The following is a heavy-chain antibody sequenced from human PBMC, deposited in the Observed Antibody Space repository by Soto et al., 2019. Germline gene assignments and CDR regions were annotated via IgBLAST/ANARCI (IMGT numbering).Heavy chain of an antibody. Sequence: TLSLTCTVSGGSISSYYWSWIRQPPGKGLEWIGYIHYSGSTKYNPSLKSRVTISADTSKNQFSLKLSSVTAADTAVYYCVRGHYDFWSGYFATIDYWGQGTLVTVSS. J-gene: IGHJ4*02. D-gene: IGHD3-3*01. CDR1: GGSISSYY. V-gene: IGHV4-59*08. CDR3: VRGHYDFWSGYFATIDY. CDR2: IHYSGST.